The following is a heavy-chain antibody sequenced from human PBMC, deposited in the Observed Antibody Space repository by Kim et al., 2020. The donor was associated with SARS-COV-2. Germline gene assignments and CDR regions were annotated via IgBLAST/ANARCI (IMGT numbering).Heavy chain of an antibody. Sequence: ADSVKGRFAGSRDNSKNTLYLQMNSLTSEDTAIYYCAREAEKWLQLYVVDHWGQGTLVTVSS. J-gene: IGHJ5*02. D-gene: IGHD5-12*01. V-gene: IGHV3-23*01. CDR3: AREAEKWLQLYVVDH.